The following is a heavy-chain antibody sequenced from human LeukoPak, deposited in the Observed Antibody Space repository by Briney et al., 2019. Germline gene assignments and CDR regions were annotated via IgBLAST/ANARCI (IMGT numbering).Heavy chain of an antibody. CDR1: GGSISSYY. V-gene: IGHV4-59*12. Sequence: SETLSLTCTVSGGSISSYYWSWIRQPPGKGLEWIGYIYYSGSTNYNPSLKSRVTISVDTSKNQFSLKLSSVTAADTAVYYCAREHLELLGDAFDIWGQGTMVTVSS. D-gene: IGHD1-7*01. CDR2: IYYSGST. J-gene: IGHJ3*02. CDR3: AREHLELLGDAFDI.